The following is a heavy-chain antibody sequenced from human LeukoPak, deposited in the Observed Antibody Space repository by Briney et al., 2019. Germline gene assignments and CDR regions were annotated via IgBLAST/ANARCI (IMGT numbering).Heavy chain of an antibody. CDR2: IWYDGSNK. V-gene: IGHV3-33*01. CDR1: GFTFSSYG. D-gene: IGHD3-10*01. Sequence: GGSLRLSCAASGFTFSSYGMHWVRQAPGKGLEWVAVIWYDGSNKYYADSVKGRFTISRDNSKNTLYLQMNSLRAEATAVYYCARDFGPPSNGMDVWGQGTTVTVSS. CDR3: ARDFGPPSNGMDV. J-gene: IGHJ6*02.